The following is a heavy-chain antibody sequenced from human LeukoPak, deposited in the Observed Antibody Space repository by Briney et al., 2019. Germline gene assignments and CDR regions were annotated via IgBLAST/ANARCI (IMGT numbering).Heavy chain of an antibody. CDR3: ARAMSIAARLKTIFDY. J-gene: IGHJ4*02. CDR1: GYSISSGYF. Sequence: SETLSLTCTVSGYSISSGYFWGWIRQPPGKGLEWIGTIYHSGSTYYNASLESRVTISVDTSKNQFSLKLSSVTAADTAVYYCARAMSIAARLKTIFDYWGQGTLVTVSS. V-gene: IGHV4-38-2*02. CDR2: IYHSGST. D-gene: IGHD6-6*01.